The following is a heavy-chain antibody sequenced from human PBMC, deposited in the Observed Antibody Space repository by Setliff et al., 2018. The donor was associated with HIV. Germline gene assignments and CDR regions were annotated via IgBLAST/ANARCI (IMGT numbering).Heavy chain of an antibody. CDR2: IISIFDKA. V-gene: IGHV1-69*13. D-gene: IGHD5-18*01. Sequence: GASVKVSCKSSGYNFNNFGVSWVRQAPGQGLEWMGGIISIFDKANYAQKFHGRLTITADDSTRTVYMELNSLGSGDTAVYYCARGGVRGYSYGEAFDIWGQGTLVTV. J-gene: IGHJ3*02. CDR3: ARGGVRGYSYGEAFDI. CDR1: GYNFNNFG.